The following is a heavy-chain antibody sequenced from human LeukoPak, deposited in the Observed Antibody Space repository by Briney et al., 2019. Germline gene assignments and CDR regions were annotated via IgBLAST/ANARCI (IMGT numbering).Heavy chain of an antibody. D-gene: IGHD7-27*01. J-gene: IGHJ4*02. CDR3: AKAGERGTHQYYFDY. V-gene: IGHV3-30*02. Sequence: GGSLRLSCAASGFTFSSYGMHWVRQAPGKGLEWVAYIQYDGSNEQYAHSVKGRFRISRDSSKNILYLQMNSLRAEDTAVYYCAKAGERGTHQYYFDYWGQGTLVTVSS. CDR1: GFTFSSYG. CDR2: IQYDGSNE.